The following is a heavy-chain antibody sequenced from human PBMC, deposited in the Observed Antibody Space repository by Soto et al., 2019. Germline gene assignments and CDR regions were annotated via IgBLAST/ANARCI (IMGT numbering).Heavy chain of an antibody. Sequence: QVQLQESGPGLVKPSETLSLTCTVSGGSITSYYWSWIRQPPAKGLEWMGYIHNSGSTSYNPSLQSRVTISADVSKKQFSLDLRSVTAADTAVYYCARRWSGTDYWGHGTLVTVSS. V-gene: IGHV4-59*01. CDR3: ARRWSGTDY. CDR2: IHNSGST. D-gene: IGHD3-10*01. CDR1: GGSITSYY. J-gene: IGHJ4*01.